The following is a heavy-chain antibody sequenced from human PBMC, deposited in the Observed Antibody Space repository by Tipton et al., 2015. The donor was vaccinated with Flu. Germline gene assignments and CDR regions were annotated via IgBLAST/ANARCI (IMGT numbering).Heavy chain of an antibody. CDR3: ATGFCGGNCYPLDW. CDR2: ISFDGNTK. V-gene: IGHV3-30*03. CDR1: GFTFSNYG. Sequence: RSLRLSCATSGFTFSNYGVHWVRLAPGKGLEWVALISFDGNTKNYADSVKGRFTISIDNSKNTVYLQMLSLRGDDAAVYYCATGFCGGNCYPLDWWGQGTLVTVSS. D-gene: IGHD2-21*02. J-gene: IGHJ4*02.